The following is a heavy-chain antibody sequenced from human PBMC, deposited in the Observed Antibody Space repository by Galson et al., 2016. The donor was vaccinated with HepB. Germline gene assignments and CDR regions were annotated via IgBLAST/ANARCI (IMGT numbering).Heavy chain of an antibody. CDR3: ARDLASTSNWEFDY. D-gene: IGHD2-2*01. CDR1: GYLFTDYF. J-gene: IGHJ4*02. CDR2: INTESGAT. Sequence: SVKVSCKASGYLFTDYFIQWVRQAPGQGLEWLGRINTESGATEYAPKFQGRVTMTRDTSTSTTYMDLSSLTSDDTASYYCARDLASTSNWEFDYWGQGTLVTVSS. V-gene: IGHV1-2*02.